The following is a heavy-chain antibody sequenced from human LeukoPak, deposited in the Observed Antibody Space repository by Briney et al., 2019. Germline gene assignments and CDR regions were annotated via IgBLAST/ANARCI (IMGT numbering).Heavy chain of an antibody. V-gene: IGHV4-61*02. CDR2: IYTSGST. Sequence: SETLSPTCTVSGGSISSGSYYWSWIRQPAGKGLEWIGRIYTSGSTNYNPSLKSRVTISVDTSKNQFSLKLSSVTAADTAVYYCARGRGGWATYGSGSHQREYYFDYWGQGTLVTVSS. CDR3: ARGRGGWATYGSGSHQREYYFDY. CDR1: GGSISSGSYY. D-gene: IGHD3-10*01. J-gene: IGHJ4*02.